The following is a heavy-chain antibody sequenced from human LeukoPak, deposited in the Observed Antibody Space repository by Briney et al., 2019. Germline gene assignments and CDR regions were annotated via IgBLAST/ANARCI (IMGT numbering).Heavy chain of an antibody. Sequence: GASVKVSCKASGYTFTGYYMHWVRQAPGRGLEWMGWINPNSGGTNYAQKFQGRVTITADESTSTAYMELSSLRSEDTAVYYCARDRPYVWGSYRSHYYFDYWGQGTLVTVSS. J-gene: IGHJ4*02. CDR2: INPNSGGT. CDR1: GYTFTGYY. CDR3: ARDRPYVWGSYRSHYYFDY. V-gene: IGHV1-2*02. D-gene: IGHD3-16*02.